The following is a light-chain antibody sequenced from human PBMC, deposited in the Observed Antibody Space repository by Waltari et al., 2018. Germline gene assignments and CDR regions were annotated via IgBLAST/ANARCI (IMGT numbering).Light chain of an antibody. CDR3: SSYTSSTLNV. J-gene: IGLJ1*01. CDR1: SSDVVGYNY. CDR2: EVS. V-gene: IGLV2-14*01. Sequence: QSALTQPASVSGSPGQSITISCTGTSSDVVGYNYFSWYQQHPGKAPKLMIYEVSNRPSGVSNRFAGSKSGNTASLTISGLQSEDEADYYCSSYTSSTLNVFGTGTKVTVL.